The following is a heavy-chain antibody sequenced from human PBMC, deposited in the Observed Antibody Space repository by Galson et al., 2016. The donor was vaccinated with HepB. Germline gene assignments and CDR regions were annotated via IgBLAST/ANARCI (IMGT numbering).Heavy chain of an antibody. J-gene: IGHJ4*01. CDR3: AGRYYDYWSGYSREY. CDR2: IHYRLST. V-gene: IGHV4-59*12. D-gene: IGHD3-3*01. CDR1: GGSISSYY. Sequence: SETLSLTCTVSGGSISSYYWSWIRQPPGKGLEWIGYIHYRLSTSYNPSLTRRVTISVDTSKNQFSLKLPSVTPAETALDSCAGRYYDYWSGYSREYWGQGTRVTVSS.